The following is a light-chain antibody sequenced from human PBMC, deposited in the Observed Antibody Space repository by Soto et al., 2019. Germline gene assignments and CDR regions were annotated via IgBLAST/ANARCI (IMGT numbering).Light chain of an antibody. Sequence: NFMLTQPHSVSESPGKTVTISCTGSSGSIASNCVQWLQQRPGSAPTTVTYEDDQRPSGVPDRFSGSIDKSSNSASLTISGLRTEDEADSYCQSCGSSIDVFGSGTKVTVL. CDR1: SGSIASNC. CDR3: QSCGSSIDV. CDR2: EDD. V-gene: IGLV6-57*02. J-gene: IGLJ1*01.